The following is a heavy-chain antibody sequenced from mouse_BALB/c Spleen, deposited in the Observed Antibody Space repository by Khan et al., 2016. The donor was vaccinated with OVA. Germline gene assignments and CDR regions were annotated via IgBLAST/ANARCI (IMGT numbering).Heavy chain of an antibody. Sequence: QIQLVQSGPELKKPGETVKISCKASGYTFTNYGMNWVKQAPGKGLKWMGWINTYTGEPTYADDFKGRFAFSLETSASTAFLQINNLQNEDSATYCCARPPYFSYVMVYWGQGTSVTVSS. CDR2: INTYTGEP. V-gene: IGHV9-3-1*01. J-gene: IGHJ4*01. CDR3: ARPPYFSYVMVY. CDR1: GYTFTNYG.